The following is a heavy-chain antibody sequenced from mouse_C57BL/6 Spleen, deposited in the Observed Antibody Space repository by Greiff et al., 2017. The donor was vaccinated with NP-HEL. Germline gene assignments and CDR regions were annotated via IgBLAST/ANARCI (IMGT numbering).Heavy chain of an antibody. V-gene: IGHV5-9*01. D-gene: IGHD2-12*01. CDR2: ISGGGGNT. CDR1: GFTFSSYT. CDR3: ARHGRQGYAMDY. Sequence: EVMLVESGGGLVKPGGSLKLSCAASGFTFSSYTMSWVRQTPEKRLEWVATISGGGGNTYYPDSVKGRFTISRDNAKNTLYLQMSSLRSEDTALYYCARHGRQGYAMDYWGQGTSVTVSS. J-gene: IGHJ4*01.